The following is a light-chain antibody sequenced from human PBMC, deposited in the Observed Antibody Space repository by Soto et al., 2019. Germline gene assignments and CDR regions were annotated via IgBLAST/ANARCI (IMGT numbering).Light chain of an antibody. CDR3: CSYAGAFTYV. CDR1: SSDVGGYSY. CDR2: EVS. J-gene: IGLJ1*01. V-gene: IGLV2-11*01. Sequence: QSVLTQPRSVSGSPGHSVTISCTGTSSDVGGYSYVSWYQQHPGKAPKLMISEVSKRPSGVPDRFSGSKFGNTASLTISGLQAEDEADYYCCSYAGAFTYVFGSGTKLTVL.